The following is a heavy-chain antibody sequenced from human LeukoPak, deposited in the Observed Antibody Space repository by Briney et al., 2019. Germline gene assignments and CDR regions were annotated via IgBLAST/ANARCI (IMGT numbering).Heavy chain of an antibody. CDR1: GAYISRYY. D-gene: IGHD3-22*01. Sequence: PSETLSLTCTVSGAYISRYYWCWRGQPPRGGGEWRGHIIYSATTIYNPSLMSPVTITVDTSKNQFSLKLSSASAADTGLYYCATDMSGHFYDTSGLNWFDPWGQGTLVTVSS. J-gene: IGHJ5*02. CDR3: ATDMSGHFYDTSGLNWFDP. V-gene: IGHV4-59*01. CDR2: IIYSATT.